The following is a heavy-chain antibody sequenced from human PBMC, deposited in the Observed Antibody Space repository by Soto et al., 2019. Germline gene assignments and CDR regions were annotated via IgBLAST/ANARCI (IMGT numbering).Heavy chain of an antibody. CDR3: ATRSSGWYFDY. Sequence: EVQLLESGGGLVQPGGSLRLSCAASGFTFSSYAMSWVRQAPGKGLEWVSAISGSGGSTYYADSVKGRFTISRDNSKNPLYLQMNRLIAKATAVYYCATRSSGWYFDYWGQGTLVTVSS. J-gene: IGHJ4*02. CDR1: GFTFSSYA. D-gene: IGHD6-19*01. V-gene: IGHV3-23*01. CDR2: ISGSGGST.